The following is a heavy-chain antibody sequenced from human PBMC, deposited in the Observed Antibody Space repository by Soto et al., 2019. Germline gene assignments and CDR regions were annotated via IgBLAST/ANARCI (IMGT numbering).Heavy chain of an antibody. D-gene: IGHD3-10*01. CDR2: IWYDGSNK. V-gene: IGHV3-33*01. Sequence: GGSLRLSCAASGFTFSSYGMHWVRQAPGKGLEWVAVIWYDGSNKYYADSVKGRFTISRDNSKNTLYLQMNSLRAEDTAVYYCAREGYSYGSGSPTDYYYYGMDAWGKGPTVT. J-gene: IGHJ6*04. CDR1: GFTFSSYG. CDR3: AREGYSYGSGSPTDYYYYGMDA.